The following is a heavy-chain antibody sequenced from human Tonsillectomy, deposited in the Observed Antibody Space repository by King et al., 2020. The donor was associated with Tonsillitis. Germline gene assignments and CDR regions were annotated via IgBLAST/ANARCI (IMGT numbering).Heavy chain of an antibody. CDR2: INQDGSAK. CDR3: ARDPTVAGKGVS. J-gene: IGHJ4*02. V-gene: IGHV3-7*03. CDR1: GFTFSTSW. D-gene: IGHD6-19*01. Sequence: VQLVESGGGLVQPGGSLRLSCAASGFTFSTSWMSWVRQAPGKGLEWVANINQDGSAKYYVDSVKGRFTISRDNAKNSLYLQMSSLRVEDTAVYYCARDPTVAGKGVSWGQGTLVTVSS.